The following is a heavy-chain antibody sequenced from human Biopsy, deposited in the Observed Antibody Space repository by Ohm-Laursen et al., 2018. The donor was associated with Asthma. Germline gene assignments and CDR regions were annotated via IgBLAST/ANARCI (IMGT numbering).Heavy chain of an antibody. D-gene: IGHD6-25*01. CDR3: ARVFESSEWGPFYHFGLDV. CDR1: GFAVSRDY. CDR2: ISSSGSTT. V-gene: IGHV3-11*01. J-gene: IGHJ6*02. Sequence: GSLRLSCAASGFAVSRDYMFWVRQAPGKGLEWVSSISSSGSTTYPAESVKGRFTISRDNAQKSLFLQMGSLRAEDTAIYYCARVFESSEWGPFYHFGLDVWGQGTTVAVSS.